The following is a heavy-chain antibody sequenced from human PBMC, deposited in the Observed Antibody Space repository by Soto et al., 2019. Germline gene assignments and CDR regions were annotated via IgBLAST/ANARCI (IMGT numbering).Heavy chain of an antibody. Sequence: EVQLVQSGAEVKKPGDSLTISCKGSGFTFTSYWINWVRQMPGKGLEWMGRVDPKDSYTNYSPSFQGHVTISPDKSVSTAYLKWSSLKASDTAIYYCARHKLGGGSYPFDYWGQGTLVTVSS. D-gene: IGHD2-21*01. CDR3: ARHKLGGGSYPFDY. CDR1: GFTFTSYW. V-gene: IGHV5-10-1*03. CDR2: VDPKDSYT. J-gene: IGHJ4*02.